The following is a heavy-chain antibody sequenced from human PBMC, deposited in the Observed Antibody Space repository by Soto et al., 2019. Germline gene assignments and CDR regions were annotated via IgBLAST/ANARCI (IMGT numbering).Heavy chain of an antibody. CDR3: NGGYRYGYGVSAFDH. J-gene: IGHJ4*02. V-gene: IGHV3-49*04. CDR2: IRSKAYGGTT. CDR1: GFTFGDSA. Sequence: PGGSLRISCTAEGFTFGDSAMSWVRQAPGKGLEWVGFIRSKAYGGTTEYAASVKGRFTISRDDSKSIAYPQMNSLKTEDTAVYYCNGGYRYGYGVSAFDHRGQLTL. D-gene: IGHD5-18*01.